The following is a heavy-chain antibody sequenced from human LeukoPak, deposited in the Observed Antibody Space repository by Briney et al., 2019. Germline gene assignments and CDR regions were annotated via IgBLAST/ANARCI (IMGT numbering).Heavy chain of an antibody. D-gene: IGHD4-17*01. J-gene: IGHJ3*02. Sequence: GGSLRLSCAASGFTVSSNYMSWVRQAPGKGLEWVSVIYSCGSTYYADSVKGRFTISRDNSKNTLFLLMNSLRAEDTAVYYCAKVRDYGDYTSLDAFDIWGQGTMVTVSS. CDR3: AKVRDYGDYTSLDAFDI. CDR1: GFTVSSNY. V-gene: IGHV3-66*01. CDR2: IYSCGST.